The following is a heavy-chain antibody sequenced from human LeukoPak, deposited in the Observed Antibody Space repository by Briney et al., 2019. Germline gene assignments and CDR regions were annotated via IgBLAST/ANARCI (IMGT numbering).Heavy chain of an antibody. CDR3: ATPGQDSGSEGRAFDI. D-gene: IGHD1-26*01. CDR2: VDPEDGET. J-gene: IGHJ3*02. CDR1: GYTFIDYY. V-gene: IGHV1-69-2*01. Sequence: GASVKVSCKASGYTFIDYYIHWVQQAPGKGLQWVGRVDPEDGETIYAEKFQGRVTITAGTSTDTAYMELSSLRSEDTAVYYCATPGQDSGSEGRAFDIWGQGTMVTVSS.